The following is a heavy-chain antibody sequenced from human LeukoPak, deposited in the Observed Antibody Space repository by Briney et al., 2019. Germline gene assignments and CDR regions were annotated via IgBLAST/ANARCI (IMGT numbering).Heavy chain of an antibody. J-gene: IGHJ3*02. CDR3: ARVSRKAGDI. CDR1: GFTFKTYT. Sequence: GGSLRLSCAASGFTFKTYTMHWVRQAPGMGLEWVSYISSSSSTIYYADSVKGRFTISRDNAKNSLYLQMNSLRAEDTAVYYCARVSRKAGDIWGQGTMVTVSS. CDR2: ISSSSSTI. D-gene: IGHD2-2*01. V-gene: IGHV3-48*04.